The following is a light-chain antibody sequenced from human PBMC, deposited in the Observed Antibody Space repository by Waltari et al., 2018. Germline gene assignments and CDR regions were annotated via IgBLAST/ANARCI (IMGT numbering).Light chain of an antibody. Sequence: QSALTPPASVSGSPGQSITISCTGTSSDVGRYNLVSWYQQPPGKAPKPRIYEVSKRPSGFSNRFSGSKSGNTASLTISGLQAEDEADYYCCSYAGSSTVVFGGGTKLTVL. V-gene: IGLV2-23*02. CDR1: SSDVGRYNL. CDR3: CSYAGSSTVV. CDR2: EVS. J-gene: IGLJ2*01.